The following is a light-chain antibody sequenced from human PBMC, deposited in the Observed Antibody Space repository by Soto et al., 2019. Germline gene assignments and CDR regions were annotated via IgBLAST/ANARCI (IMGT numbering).Light chain of an antibody. CDR1: QSVSNNY. CDR2: GAS. Sequence: EILLTQSPVTLSLSPGERASLSCRDSQSVSNNYLAWYQQKPGQAPRLLIYGASNRATGIPDRFSGSGSGTDFTLTISRLEPEDFAVYYCQQYGSSGTFGKGTKVDIK. J-gene: IGKJ1*01. CDR3: QQYGSSGT. V-gene: IGKV3-20*01.